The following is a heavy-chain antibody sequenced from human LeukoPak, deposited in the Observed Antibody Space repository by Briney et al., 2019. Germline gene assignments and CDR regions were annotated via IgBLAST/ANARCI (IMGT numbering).Heavy chain of an antibody. J-gene: IGHJ4*02. CDR3: ARGHIVVVPAAIEGLIYFDY. Sequence: SETLSLTCTVSGGSISSSSNYWGWIRQPPGKGLEWIGSIYYSGSTYYNPSLKSRVTILVDTSKNQFSLKLSSVTAADTAVYYCARGHIVVVPAAIEGLIYFDYWGQGTLVTVSS. D-gene: IGHD2-2*02. V-gene: IGHV4-39*07. CDR2: IYYSGST. CDR1: GGSISSSSNY.